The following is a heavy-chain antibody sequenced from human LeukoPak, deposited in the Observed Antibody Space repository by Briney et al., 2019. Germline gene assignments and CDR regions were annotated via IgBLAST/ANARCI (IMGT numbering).Heavy chain of an antibody. CDR2: ISYDGSNK. CDR1: GFTFNNAW. CDR3: AKDRSYYGPFDY. V-gene: IGHV3-30*18. J-gene: IGHJ4*02. Sequence: GGSLRLSCAASGFTFNNAWMNWVRQAPGKGLEWVAVISYDGSNKYYADSVKGRFTISRDNSKNTLYLQMNSLRAEDTAVYYCAKDRSYYGPFDYWGQGTLVTVSS. D-gene: IGHD1-26*01.